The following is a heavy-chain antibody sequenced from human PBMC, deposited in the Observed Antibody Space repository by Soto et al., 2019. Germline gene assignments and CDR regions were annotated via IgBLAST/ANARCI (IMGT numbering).Heavy chain of an antibody. V-gene: IGHV1-69*13. Sequence: GASVKVSCKASGGTFSSYAISWVRQAPGQGLEWMGGIIPIFGTANYAQKFQGRVTITADESTSTAYMELSSPRSEDTAVYYCAREVKVVVAANGAFDIWGQGTMVTVSS. J-gene: IGHJ3*02. CDR3: AREVKVVVAANGAFDI. D-gene: IGHD2-15*01. CDR2: IIPIFGTA. CDR1: GGTFSSYA.